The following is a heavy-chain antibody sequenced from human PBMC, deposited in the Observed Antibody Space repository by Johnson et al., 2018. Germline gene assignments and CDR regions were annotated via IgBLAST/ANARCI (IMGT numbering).Heavy chain of an antibody. Sequence: VQLVQSGGGVVQPGRSLRLSCVASGFTFSSYGMYWVRQAPGKGLEWVAVISYDGSNKNYADSVKGRFTISRDNSKNTLYLQMNSLRAEDMAVYYCAKSPYSYETPAYYIDVWGKGTTVTVSS. CDR2: ISYDGSNK. D-gene: IGHD5-18*01. CDR1: GFTFSSYG. J-gene: IGHJ6*03. V-gene: IGHV3-30*18. CDR3: AKSPYSYETPAYYIDV.